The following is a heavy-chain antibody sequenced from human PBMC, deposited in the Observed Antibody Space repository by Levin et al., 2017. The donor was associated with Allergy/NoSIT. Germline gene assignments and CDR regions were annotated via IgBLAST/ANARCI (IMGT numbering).Heavy chain of an antibody. CDR3: ARDNYYGSGSPPDQGS. D-gene: IGHD3-10*01. CDR1: GFTLGDYG. CDR2: INWNGDTT. V-gene: IGHV3-20*04. Sequence: GGSLRLSCAASGFTLGDYGMSWVRQAPGKGLEWVSHINWNGDTTTYADSVKGRFIISRDNAENSLYLEMNSLRVEDTAFYYCARDNYYGSGSPPDQGSWGQGTLVSVSS. J-gene: IGHJ5*02.